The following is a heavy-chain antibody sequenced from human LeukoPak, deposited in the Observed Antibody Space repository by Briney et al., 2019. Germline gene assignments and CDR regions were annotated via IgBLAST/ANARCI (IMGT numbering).Heavy chain of an antibody. CDR2: IRIKTDNYAT. CDR1: GFIFSGSA. V-gene: IGHV3-73*01. J-gene: IGHJ4*02. CDR3: ARLVQGSGTSFDY. D-gene: IGHD3-10*01. Sequence: GGSLRLSCAASGFIFSGSAMHWVRQASGKGLEWVGRIRIKTDNYATAYSASVKGRFTISRDDSKNTASLQMNSLKTDDTAVYYCARLVQGSGTSFDYWGRGILVTVSS.